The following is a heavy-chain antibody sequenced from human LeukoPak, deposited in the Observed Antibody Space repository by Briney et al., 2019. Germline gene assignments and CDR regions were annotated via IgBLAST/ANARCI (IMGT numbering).Heavy chain of an antibody. CDR3: ARDNSYGPWPGYYYYMDV. D-gene: IGHD5-18*01. V-gene: IGHV3-74*01. Sequence: GGSLRLSCAASGFTFSSYWMHWVRQARGKGLVWVSRINSDGSSTSYADSVKGRFTISRDNAKNTLYLQMNSLRAEDTAVYYCARDNSYGPWPGYYYYMDVWGKGTTVTVSS. CDR2: INSDGSST. CDR1: GFTFSSYW. J-gene: IGHJ6*03.